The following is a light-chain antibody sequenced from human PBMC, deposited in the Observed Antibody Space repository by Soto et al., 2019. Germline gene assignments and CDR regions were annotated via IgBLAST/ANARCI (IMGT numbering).Light chain of an antibody. V-gene: IGKV3-20*01. CDR3: QQYGGSPPFT. J-gene: IGKJ3*01. CDR2: GAS. Sequence: EIVLTQSPGTLSLSPGERATLSCRANQSVSSSYLAWYQQKPGQAPRLLISGASSRATVIPDRFSGSGSGTDFTLTISRLEPEDFAVYYCQQYGGSPPFTFGTGTKVDIK. CDR1: QSVSSSY.